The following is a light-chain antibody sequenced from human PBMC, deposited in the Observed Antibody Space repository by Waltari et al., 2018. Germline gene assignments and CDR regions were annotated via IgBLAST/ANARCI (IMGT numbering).Light chain of an antibody. V-gene: IGKV1-39*01. J-gene: IGKJ2*01. CDR1: QSITNY. Sequence: IQMTQSPSSLSASVGDRVSITCRASQSITNYLNWYQQKPGKAPKLLIYAAFSLQSGVPARFRGSGSGTYFTLSISSLQPEDSATYYCQQSYGTPYTFGQGTKLEIK. CDR2: AAF. CDR3: QQSYGTPYT.